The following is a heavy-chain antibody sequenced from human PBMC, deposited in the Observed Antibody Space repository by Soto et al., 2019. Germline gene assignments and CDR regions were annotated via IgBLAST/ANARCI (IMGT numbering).Heavy chain of an antibody. CDR3: ARDIGGGDYATMDV. CDR2: ISSSSSTI. CDR1: GFTFSSYS. D-gene: IGHD2-21*02. J-gene: IGHJ6*03. V-gene: IGHV3-48*01. Sequence: PGGSLRLSCAASGFTFSSYSMNWVRQAPGKGLEWVSYISSSSSTIYYADSVKGRFTISRDNAKNSLYLQMNSLRAEDTAVYYCARDIGGGDYATMDVWGKGTTVTVSS.